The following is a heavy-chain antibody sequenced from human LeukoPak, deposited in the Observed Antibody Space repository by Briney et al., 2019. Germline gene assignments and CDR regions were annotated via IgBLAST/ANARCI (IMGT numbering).Heavy chain of an antibody. CDR1: GGSISSYY. CDR3: ARDEHCSGGSCYSTAFDI. CDR2: IYYSGST. V-gene: IGHV4-59*01. J-gene: IGHJ3*02. Sequence: SETLSLTCTVSGGSISSYYWSWIRQPPGKGLEWIGYIYYSGSTNYNPSLKSRVTISVDTSKNQFSLKLSSVTAANAAVYYCARDEHCSGGSCYSTAFDIWGQGTMVTVSS. D-gene: IGHD2-15*01.